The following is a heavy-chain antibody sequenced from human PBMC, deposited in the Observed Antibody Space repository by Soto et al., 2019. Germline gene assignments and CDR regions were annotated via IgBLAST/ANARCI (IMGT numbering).Heavy chain of an antibody. CDR2: IYWNDDK. CDR1: GFSLTTTGVG. D-gene: IGHD3-16*01. J-gene: IGHJ6*02. V-gene: IGHV2-5*01. Sequence: QITLKESGPTLVKPTETLTLTCTFAGFSLTTTGVGVGWIRQPPGKALEWLALIYWNDDKRYRPSLKNRLTIPKDNSKTHVVLTMSNMDSVDTGTYFGTHSWGSRSLYYGMDVWGQGPTVTVSS. CDR3: THSWGSRSLYYGMDV.